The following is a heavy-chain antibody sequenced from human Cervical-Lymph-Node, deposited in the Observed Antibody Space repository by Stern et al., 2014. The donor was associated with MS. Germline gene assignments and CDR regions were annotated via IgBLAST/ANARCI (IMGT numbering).Heavy chain of an antibody. Sequence: QLVQSGPEVKKPGTSVKVSCKASGITFSHSAVQWLRQARGQRLEWIVWVVGLNGDTNYAQSFQERVTITRDMSTSTVYMELRSLRSEDTAVYYCAAERYTYYDDQRPPGGFGPWGQGTLVTVSS. CDR1: GITFSHSA. J-gene: IGHJ5*02. CDR2: VVGLNGDT. D-gene: IGHD3-3*01. CDR3: AAERYTYYDDQRPPGGFGP. V-gene: IGHV1-58*01.